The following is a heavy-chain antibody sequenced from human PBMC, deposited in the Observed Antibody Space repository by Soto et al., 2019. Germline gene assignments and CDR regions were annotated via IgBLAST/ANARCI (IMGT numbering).Heavy chain of an antibody. D-gene: IGHD3-22*01. V-gene: IGHV1-58*01. CDR2: ILVASGGT. CDR3: AAAVTMIYNKACYAFDM. Sequence: QMQLVQSGPEVKKPGTSVRVSCKASGFTFGNSAVHWVRQARGQRLEWMGWILVASGGTNYAENFEERLTIATDMSTSTAYMELSSLRSEDTAVYFCAAAVTMIYNKACYAFDMWGQGTLVTVSS. J-gene: IGHJ3*02. CDR1: GFTFGNSA.